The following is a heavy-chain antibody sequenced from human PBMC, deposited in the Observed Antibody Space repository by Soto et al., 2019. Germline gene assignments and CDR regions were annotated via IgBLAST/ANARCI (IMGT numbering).Heavy chain of an antibody. V-gene: IGHV1-69*13. D-gene: IGHD3-22*01. CDR2: IIPIFGTA. CDR1: GGTFSSYA. J-gene: IGHJ6*02. Sequence: SVKVSCKASGGTFSSYAISWVRQAPGQGLEWMGGIIPIFGTANYAQKFQGRVTITADESTSTAYMELSSLRSEDTAVYYCAIRDYYDSSGYLRSYYYYYGMDVWGQGTTVTVSS. CDR3: AIRDYYDSSGYLRSYYYYYGMDV.